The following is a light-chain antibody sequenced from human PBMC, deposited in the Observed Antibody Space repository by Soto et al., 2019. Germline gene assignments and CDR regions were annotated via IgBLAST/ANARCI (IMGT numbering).Light chain of an antibody. Sequence: EIVLTQSPGTLSSSPGERATLSCRASQSVSGNCLAWYQHKPGQAPRLLIYSASNRATDIPDRFSGSGSATDFTLAISSLEPEDFAVYYCRQYCTSPQTFGPGTKVDI. CDR3: RQYCTSPQT. J-gene: IGKJ3*01. CDR1: QSVSGNC. V-gene: IGKV3-20*01. CDR2: SAS.